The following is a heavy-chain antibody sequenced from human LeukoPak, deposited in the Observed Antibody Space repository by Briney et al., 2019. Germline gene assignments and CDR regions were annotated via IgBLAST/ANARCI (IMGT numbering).Heavy chain of an antibody. Sequence: ASVKVSCKASGYTFTGYYMHWVRQAPGQGLEWMGWINPNSGGTNYAQKFQGRVTMTRDTSISTACMELSRLRSDDTAVYYCARDASSGRIKDAFDIWGQGTMVTVSS. J-gene: IGHJ3*02. CDR2: INPNSGGT. CDR3: ARDASSGRIKDAFDI. D-gene: IGHD6-19*01. CDR1: GYTFTGYY. V-gene: IGHV1-2*02.